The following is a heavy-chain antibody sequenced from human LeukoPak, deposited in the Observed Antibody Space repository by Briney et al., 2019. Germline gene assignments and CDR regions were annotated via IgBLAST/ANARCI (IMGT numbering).Heavy chain of an antibody. CDR2: ITSSGTYI. J-gene: IGHJ6*03. CDR3: ARDPRYCSSTSCYYYMDV. CDR1: GFTFNNYN. D-gene: IGHD2-2*01. V-gene: IGHV3-21*01. Sequence: GGSLRLSCATSGFTFNNYNMNWVRQAPGRALEWVSSITSSGTYIFYADSVKGRFTISRDNAKNSLYLQMNSLRAEDTAVYYCARDPRYCSSTSCYYYMDVWGKGTTVTISS.